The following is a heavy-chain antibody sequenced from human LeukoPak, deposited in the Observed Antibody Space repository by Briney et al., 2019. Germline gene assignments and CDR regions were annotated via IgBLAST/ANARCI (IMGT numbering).Heavy chain of an antibody. J-gene: IGHJ4*02. Sequence: GGSLRLSCAASGFTFNRRGMHWVRQAPGKELEWVAFIRYDGGENFYADFAKGRFTISRDNSKNTLSLQLNTLRAEDTALYYCAKHGDDCIDYWGPGTLVTVAS. CDR2: IRYDGGEN. CDR1: GFTFNRRG. CDR3: AKHGDDCIDY. D-gene: IGHD2-21*01. V-gene: IGHV3-30*02.